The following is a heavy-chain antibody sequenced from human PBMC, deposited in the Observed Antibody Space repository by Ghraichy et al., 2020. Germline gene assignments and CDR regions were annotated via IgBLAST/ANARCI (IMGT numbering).Heavy chain of an antibody. J-gene: IGHJ6*02. CDR3: AKDLVKWWYYGMDV. CDR2: ISYDGSNK. CDR1: GFTFSSYG. Sequence: GGSLRLSCAASGFTFSSYGMHWVRQAPGKGLEWVAVISYDGSNKYYADSVKGRFTISRDNSKNTLYLQMNSLRAEDTAVYYCAKDLVKWWYYGMDVWGQGTTVTVSS. D-gene: IGHD2-15*01. V-gene: IGHV3-30*18.